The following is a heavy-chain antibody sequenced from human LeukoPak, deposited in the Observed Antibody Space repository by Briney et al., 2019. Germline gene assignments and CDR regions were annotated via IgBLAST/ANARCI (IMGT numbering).Heavy chain of an antibody. J-gene: IGHJ5*02. D-gene: IGHD1-1*01. CDR3: VRGGTYWTIS. V-gene: IGHV3-7*01. Sequence: GGSLRLSCAASGFVFSASYMSWVRKAPGKGLEWVATIKPDGSEKYHVDSVSGRFTISRDNTNDSLFLQMNSLRVDDTAVYYCVRGGTYWTISWGQGTLVNVS. CDR1: GFVFSASY. CDR2: IKPDGSEK.